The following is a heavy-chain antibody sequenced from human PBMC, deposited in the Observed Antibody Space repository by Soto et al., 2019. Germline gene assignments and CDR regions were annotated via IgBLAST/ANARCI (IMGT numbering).Heavy chain of an antibody. CDR3: AREDPIGEYSGMDV. J-gene: IGHJ6*02. CDR1: GYIFISYY. Sequence: QVQLVQSGAEVKKPGASVKVSCKASGYIFISYYIHWVRQAPGLGREWMRVFNLSTDGTTYAQKLQGRVTGTRDTSTSTVYMEMSRLTSEDTAIYYCAREDPIGEYSGMDVWGQGTTVSVS. CDR2: FNLSTDGT. D-gene: IGHD2-15*01. V-gene: IGHV1-46*04.